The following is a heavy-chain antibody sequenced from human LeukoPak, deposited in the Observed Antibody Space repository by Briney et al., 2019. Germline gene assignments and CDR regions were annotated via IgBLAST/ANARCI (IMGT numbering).Heavy chain of an antibody. CDR1: GYSFTSYW. V-gene: IGHV5-51*01. Sequence: GESLKISCKGSGYSFTSYWIGWVRQMPGKGLEWMGIIYPGDSDTRYSSSFQGQVTISADKSISTAYLQWSSLKASDTAMYYCARHSTVEVQLWLNPIDYWGQGTLVTVSS. D-gene: IGHD5-18*01. J-gene: IGHJ4*02. CDR2: IYPGDSDT. CDR3: ARHSTVEVQLWLNPIDY.